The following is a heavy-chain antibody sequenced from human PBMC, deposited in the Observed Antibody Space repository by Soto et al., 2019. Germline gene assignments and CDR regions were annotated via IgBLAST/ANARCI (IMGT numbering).Heavy chain of an antibody. CDR1: GYTFTSHT. D-gene: IGHD3-3*01. J-gene: IGHJ4*02. CDR3: ARAPEDGVPGDF. CDR2: IIVSHGRP. Sequence: QVQLVQSGAEVKEPGASVKVSCKASGYTFTSHTIHWARQAPGQGLEWMGWIIVSHGRPRIAPHSQGRVTLTTDTSATTAYMELNSLTSEDTAVYFCARAPEDGVPGDFWGQGTLVVVSS. V-gene: IGHV1-3*01.